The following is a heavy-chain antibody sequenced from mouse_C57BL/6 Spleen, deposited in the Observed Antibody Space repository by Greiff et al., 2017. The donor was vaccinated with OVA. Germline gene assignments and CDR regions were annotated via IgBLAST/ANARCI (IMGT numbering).Heavy chain of an antibody. CDR2: IYPGDGDT. J-gene: IGHJ4*01. CDR1: GYAFSSYW. CDR3: AREGDSSGLDY. V-gene: IGHV1-80*01. D-gene: IGHD3-2*02. Sequence: QVQLKQSGAELVKPGASVKISCKASGYAFSSYWMNWVKQRPGKGLEWIGQIYPGDGDTNYNGKFKGKATLTADKSSSTAYMQLSSLTSEDSAVYFCAREGDSSGLDYWGQGTSVTVSS.